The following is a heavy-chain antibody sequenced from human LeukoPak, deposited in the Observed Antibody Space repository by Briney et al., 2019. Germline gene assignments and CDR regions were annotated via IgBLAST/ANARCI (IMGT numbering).Heavy chain of an antibody. V-gene: IGHV4-59*01. J-gene: IGHJ5*02. CDR1: GGSITTYY. D-gene: IGHD1-14*01. CDR2: IYYSGGT. Sequence: SETLSLTCTVSGGSITTYYWSWIRQSPGKGLEWIGYIYYSGGTNYNPSLKSRVTLSIDASKNQFSLGLSSVTAADTAIYYCARDNPANWFDPWGQGTLVTVSS. CDR3: ARDNPANWFDP.